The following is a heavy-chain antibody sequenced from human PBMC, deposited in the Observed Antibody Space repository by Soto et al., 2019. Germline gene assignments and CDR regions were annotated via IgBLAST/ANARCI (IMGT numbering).Heavy chain of an antibody. J-gene: IGHJ6*03. V-gene: IGHV1-18*01. CDR3: ARSVLFSSTRGYPPNMDV. CDR2: ISAYNGNT. CDR1: GYTFTSYG. Sequence: ASVKVSCKASGYTFTSYGISWVRQAPGQGLEWMGWISAYNGNTNYAQKLQGRVTMTTDTSTSTAYMELRSLRSDDTAVYYCARSVLFSSTRGYPPNMDVWGKGTTVTVSS. D-gene: IGHD2-2*01.